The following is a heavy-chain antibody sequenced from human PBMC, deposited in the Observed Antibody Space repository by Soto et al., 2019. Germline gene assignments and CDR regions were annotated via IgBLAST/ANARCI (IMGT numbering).Heavy chain of an antibody. V-gene: IGHV3-30-3*01. D-gene: IGHD2-21*02. J-gene: IGHJ3*02. CDR3: ARDDVCGGDCYPDDFDI. CDR1: GFTFSSYA. CDR2: ISYDGSNK. Sequence: PGGSLRLSCAASGFTFSSYAMHWVRQAPGKGLEWVAVISYDGSNKYYADSVKGRFTISRDNSKNTLYLQMNSLRAEDTAVYYCARDDVCGGDCYPDDFDIWGQGTMVTVSS.